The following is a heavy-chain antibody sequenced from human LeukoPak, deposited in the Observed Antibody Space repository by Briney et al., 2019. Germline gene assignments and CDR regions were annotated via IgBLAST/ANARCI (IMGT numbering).Heavy chain of an antibody. J-gene: IGHJ4*02. D-gene: IGHD1-14*01. CDR3: ATTDTTCY. V-gene: IGHV3-30*02. CDR1: GFSFRHYG. CDR2: INYDGSNK. Sequence: GGSLRLSCAASGFSFRHYGMHWVRQAPGKGLEWVAFINYDGSNKYYADSVKGRFTISRDNSKDTLYLEINSLSADDTAVYYCATTDTTCYWGQGTLVTVSS.